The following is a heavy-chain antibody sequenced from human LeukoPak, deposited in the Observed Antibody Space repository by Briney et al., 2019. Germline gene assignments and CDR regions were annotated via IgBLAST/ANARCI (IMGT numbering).Heavy chain of an antibody. J-gene: IGHJ4*02. D-gene: IGHD3-10*01. CDR3: ARGLSGYFDY. CDR1: GGSFSGYY. CDR2: INHSGST. V-gene: IGHV4-34*01. Sequence: SETLSLTCAVYGGSFSGYYWSWIRQPPGKGLEWIGEINHSGSTNYNLSLKSRVTISVDTSKNQFSLKLSSVTAADTAVYYCARGLSGYFDYWGQGTLVTVSS.